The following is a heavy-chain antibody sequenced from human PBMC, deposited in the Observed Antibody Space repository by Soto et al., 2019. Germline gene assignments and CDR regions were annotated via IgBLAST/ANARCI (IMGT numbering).Heavy chain of an antibody. Sequence: SETLSLTCTVSGGSISSYYWSWIRQPPGKGLEWIGYIYYSGSTNYNPSLKSRVTISVDTSKNQFSLKLSSVTAADTAVYYCARLEGSSSWPTYYYYGMDVWGRETTVTVSS. CDR3: ARLEGSSSWPTYYYYGMDV. V-gene: IGHV4-59*08. CDR1: GGSISSYY. J-gene: IGHJ6*02. CDR2: IYYSGST. D-gene: IGHD6-13*01.